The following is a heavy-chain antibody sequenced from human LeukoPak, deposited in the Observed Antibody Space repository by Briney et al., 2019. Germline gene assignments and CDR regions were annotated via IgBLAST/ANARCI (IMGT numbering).Heavy chain of an antibody. CDR3: ARALGAFDI. CDR2: INHSGST. Sequence: SETLSLTCAVYGGSFSGYYWSWIRQPPGKGLEWIGEINHSGSTNFNPSLKSRVTISVDTSKNQFSLKLSSVTAADTAVYYCARALGAFDIWGQGTMVTVSS. V-gene: IGHV4-34*01. CDR1: GGSFSGYY. J-gene: IGHJ3*02.